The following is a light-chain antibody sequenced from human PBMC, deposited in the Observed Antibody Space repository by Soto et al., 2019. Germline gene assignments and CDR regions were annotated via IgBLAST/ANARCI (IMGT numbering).Light chain of an antibody. J-gene: IGKJ2*01. V-gene: IGKV3-11*01. Sequence: IVWTQSPATLSLSPGERATLSCRASQSVSIYLAWYQHKPGQAPRLLIYDASNRATGIPARFSGSGSGTDFTLTISILEPEDFSVYYCQQRSNWPHTFGPGTKLEIK. CDR2: DAS. CDR1: QSVSIY. CDR3: QQRSNWPHT.